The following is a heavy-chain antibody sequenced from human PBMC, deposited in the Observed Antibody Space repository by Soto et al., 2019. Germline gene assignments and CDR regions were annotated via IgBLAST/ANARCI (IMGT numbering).Heavy chain of an antibody. CDR1: GFTFSSYG. CDR3: ARDLTTVVTQDLGY. CDR2: IWYDGSNK. Sequence: QVQLVESGGGVVQPGRSLRLSCAASGFTFSSYGMHWVRQAPGKGLEWVAVIWYDGSNKYYADSVKGRFTISRDNSKNTLYLQMNSLRAEDTAVYYCARDLTTVVTQDLGYWGQGTLVTVSS. V-gene: IGHV3-33*01. J-gene: IGHJ4*02. D-gene: IGHD4-17*01.